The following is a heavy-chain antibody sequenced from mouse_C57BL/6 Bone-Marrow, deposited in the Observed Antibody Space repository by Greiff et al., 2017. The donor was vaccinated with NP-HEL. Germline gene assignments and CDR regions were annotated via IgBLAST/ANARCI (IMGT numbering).Heavy chain of an antibody. CDR3: TTVWDVDY. J-gene: IGHJ2*01. D-gene: IGHD4-1*01. Sequence: VQLQQSGAELVRPGASVKLSCTASGFNIKDDYMHWVKQRPEQGLEWIGWIDPENGDTEYASKFQGKATITADTSSNTAYLQLSSLTSEDTAVYYCTTVWDVDYGGQGTTLTVSS. CDR1: GFNIKDDY. CDR2: IDPENGDT. V-gene: IGHV14-4*01.